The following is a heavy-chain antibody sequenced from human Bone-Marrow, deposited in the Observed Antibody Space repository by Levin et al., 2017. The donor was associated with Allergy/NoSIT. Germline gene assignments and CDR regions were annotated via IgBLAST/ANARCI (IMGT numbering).Heavy chain of an antibody. Sequence: QSGGSLRLSCGTSGFSFSRYAKSWVRQAPGKGLAWVSAISDNSVGTYYADSVKGRFTISRDNSKNTLYLQMNTLRAEDTAVYYCAPTLTDRSGYYDYRGQGTLVTVSS. D-gene: IGHD3-22*01. CDR2: ISDNSVGT. V-gene: IGHV3-23*01. J-gene: IGHJ4*02. CDR3: APTLTDRSGYYDY. CDR1: GFSFSRYA.